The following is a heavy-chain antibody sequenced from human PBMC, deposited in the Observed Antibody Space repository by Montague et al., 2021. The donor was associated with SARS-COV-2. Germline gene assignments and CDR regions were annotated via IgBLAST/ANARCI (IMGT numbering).Heavy chain of an antibody. CDR1: GGSFSNYY. CDR2: VNQSGTT. Sequence: SETLSLTCAISGGSFSNYYWSWIRQPPGKGLEWIGEVNQSGTTIYNPSVKSGATISEDTSKNQFSLNLSSVTAADTAVYFCARDQGLRGWFDPWGQGPLVAVSS. V-gene: IGHV4-34*01. CDR3: ARDQGLRGWFDP. J-gene: IGHJ5*02.